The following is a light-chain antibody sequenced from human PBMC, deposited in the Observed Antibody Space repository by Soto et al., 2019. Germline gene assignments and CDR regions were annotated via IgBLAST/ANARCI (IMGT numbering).Light chain of an antibody. J-gene: IGLJ3*02. CDR2: DVD. Sequence: QSALTQPASVSGSPGQSITISCTGTSSDVGDYNYVSWYQQHPGKAPKLMIYDVDNRPSGVSNRFSGSKSGNTASLSISGLQAEDEVDYYCNSYTSSSTYVLFGGGTKLTVL. CDR1: SSDVGDYNY. V-gene: IGLV2-14*03. CDR3: NSYTSSSTYVL.